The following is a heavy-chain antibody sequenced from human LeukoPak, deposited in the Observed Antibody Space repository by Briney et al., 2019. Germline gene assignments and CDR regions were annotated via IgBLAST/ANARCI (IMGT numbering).Heavy chain of an antibody. Sequence: GRSLRLSCAASGFTFSSYAMHWVRQAPGKGLEWVAVISYDGSNKYYADSVKGRFTISRDNSKNTLHLQMNSLRAEDTAVYYCARDPDAFDIWGQGTMVTVSS. V-gene: IGHV3-30-3*01. J-gene: IGHJ3*02. CDR1: GFTFSSYA. CDR3: ARDPDAFDI. CDR2: ISYDGSNK.